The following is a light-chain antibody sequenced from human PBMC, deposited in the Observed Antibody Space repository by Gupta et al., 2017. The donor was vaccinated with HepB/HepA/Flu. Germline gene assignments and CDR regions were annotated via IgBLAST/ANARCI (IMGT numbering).Light chain of an antibody. CDR2: AAS. J-gene: IGKJ1*01. Sequence: AVQMTQSPSSLSASVGDRVTITCRASRGIRNDLAWYQQKPGKAPKLLIFAASRVQSGVPSRFSGSGSGTDFTLTISGLQPEDFATYYCRQEDFSPRTFGQGTKVDFK. CDR3: RQEDFSPRT. CDR1: RGIRND. V-gene: IGKV1-6*01.